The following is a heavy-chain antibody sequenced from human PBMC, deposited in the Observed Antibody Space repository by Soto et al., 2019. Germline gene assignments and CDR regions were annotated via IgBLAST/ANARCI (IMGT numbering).Heavy chain of an antibody. CDR2: ISGSGGST. Sequence: GGSLRLSCAASGFTFSNYAMSWVRQAPGKGLEWVSAISGSGGSTYYADSVKGRFTISRDNSKNTLYLQMNSLRAEDTAVYYCAKDSFEYSSGWYGGFDYWGQGTLVTVSS. V-gene: IGHV3-23*01. J-gene: IGHJ4*02. CDR3: AKDSFEYSSGWYGGFDY. CDR1: GFTFSNYA. D-gene: IGHD6-19*01.